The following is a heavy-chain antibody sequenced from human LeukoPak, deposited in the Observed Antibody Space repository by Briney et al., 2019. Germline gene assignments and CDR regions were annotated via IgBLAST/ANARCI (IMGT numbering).Heavy chain of an antibody. CDR3: ARASYDSSGYSV. V-gene: IGHV1-69*04. CDR2: IIPIFGIA. CDR1: GGTFSSYA. D-gene: IGHD3-22*01. J-gene: IGHJ6*02. Sequence: SVKVSCKASGGTFSSYAISWVRQAPGQGLEWMGRIIPIFGIANYAQKFQGRVTMTTDTSTSTAYVELRSLRSDDTAVYYCARASYDSSGYSVWGQGTTVTVSS.